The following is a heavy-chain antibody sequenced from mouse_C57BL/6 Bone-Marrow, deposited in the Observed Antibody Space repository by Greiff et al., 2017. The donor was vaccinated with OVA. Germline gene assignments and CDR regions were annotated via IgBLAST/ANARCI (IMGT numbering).Heavy chain of an antibody. CDR3: ASYGWYFDV. D-gene: IGHD1-1*01. CDR2: IWSGGST. Sequence: QVQLQQSGPGLVQPSQSLSITCTVSGFSLTSYGVHWVRQSPGKGLEWLGVIWSGGSTDYNAAFISRLSISKDNSKSQVFFKMNSLQADDTAIYYCASYGWYFDVWGTGTTVTVSS. V-gene: IGHV2-2*01. CDR1: GFSLTSYG. J-gene: IGHJ1*03.